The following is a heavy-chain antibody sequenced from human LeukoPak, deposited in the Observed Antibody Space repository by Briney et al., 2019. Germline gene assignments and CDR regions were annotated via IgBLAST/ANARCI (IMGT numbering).Heavy chain of an antibody. J-gene: IGHJ3*01. Sequence: GGSLRLSCVASGFTFSNYWMQWVRQVPGKGLAWVSRLNGDGTNIIYADSVKGRFTISRDNAENTLYLQMNSLRAEDTALYYCARSQSGVFDVWGQGTMVTVSS. CDR2: LNGDGTNI. CDR3: ARSQSGVFDV. CDR1: GFTFSNYW. V-gene: IGHV3-74*01. D-gene: IGHD2-8*01.